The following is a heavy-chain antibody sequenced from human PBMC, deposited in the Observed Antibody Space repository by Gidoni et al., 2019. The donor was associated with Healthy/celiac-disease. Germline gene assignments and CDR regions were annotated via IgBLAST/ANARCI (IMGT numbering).Heavy chain of an antibody. CDR2: IYYSGST. Sequence: QVQLQESGPGLVKPSQTLSLTCTVSGGSISSGGYYWSWIRQHPGKGLEWIGYIYYSGSTYYNPSLKSRVTISVDTSKNQFSLKLSSVTAADTAVYYCARWPAFGTYDSSGPDAFDIWGQGTMVTVSS. D-gene: IGHD3-22*01. J-gene: IGHJ3*02. CDR1: GGSISSGGYY. CDR3: ARWPAFGTYDSSGPDAFDI. V-gene: IGHV4-31*03.